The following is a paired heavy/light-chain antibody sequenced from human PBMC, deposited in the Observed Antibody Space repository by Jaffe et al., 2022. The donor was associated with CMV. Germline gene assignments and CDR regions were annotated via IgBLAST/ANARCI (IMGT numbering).Heavy chain of an antibody. V-gene: IGHV3-48*03. D-gene: IGHD5-12*01. Sequence: EVQLVESGGDLVQPGGSLRLSCAVSGFTFSSYEMNWVRQPPGKGLEWVSSISGRGNTLYYADSVKGRFTISRDNAKKSLYLQMNSLRAEDTAVYYCARGRIEMATKDYSMDVWGIGTTVTVSS. J-gene: IGHJ6*03. CDR3: ARGRIEMATKDYSMDV. CDR2: ISGRGNTL. CDR1: GFTFSSYE.
Light chain of an antibody. J-gene: IGKJ4*01. CDR2: AAS. CDR1: QSISIY. CDR3: QQSYSSLYS. V-gene: IGKV1-39*01. Sequence: DIQMTQSPSSLSASVGDRVNITCRASQSISIYLNWYQQQPGKAPKVLIYAASSLGSGVPSRFSGSGSGTDFTLLISSLQPEDFATYYCQQSYSSLYSFGGGTRVEIK.